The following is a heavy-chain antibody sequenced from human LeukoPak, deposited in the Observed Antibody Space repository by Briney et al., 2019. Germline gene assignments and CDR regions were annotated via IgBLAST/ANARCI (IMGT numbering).Heavy chain of an antibody. J-gene: IGHJ5*02. CDR1: VYTFTVYY. CDR2: INPNSGGT. Sequence: ASVKVSYRSSVYTFTVYYMHGVREPRGQGGEGMGWINPNSGGTNYAQKFQGRVTMTRDTSISTAYMELSRLRSDDTAVYYCARVVAAAGRNNWFDPWGQGTLVTVSS. CDR3: ARVVAAAGRNNWFDP. V-gene: IGHV1-2*02. D-gene: IGHD6-13*01.